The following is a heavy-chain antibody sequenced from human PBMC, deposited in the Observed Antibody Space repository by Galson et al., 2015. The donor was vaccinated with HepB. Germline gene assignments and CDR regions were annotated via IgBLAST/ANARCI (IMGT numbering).Heavy chain of an antibody. J-gene: IGHJ6*02. CDR1: GFTFSRYG. Sequence: SLRLSCAASGFTFSRYGMHWVRQAPGKGLYWVAVISYDGSNKYYADSVKGRFTISRDNSKNTLYLQMNSLRAEDTAVYYCAKREEGYYGMDVWGQGTTVTVSS. D-gene: IGHD1-26*01. V-gene: IGHV3-30*18. CDR3: AKREEGYYGMDV. CDR2: ISYDGSNK.